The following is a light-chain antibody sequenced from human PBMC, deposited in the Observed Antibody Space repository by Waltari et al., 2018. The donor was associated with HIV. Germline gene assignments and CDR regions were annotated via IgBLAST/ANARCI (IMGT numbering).Light chain of an antibody. V-gene: IGKV1-5*03. CDR1: QNVGAF. CDR2: QAS. Sequence: DIRLTQSPSTLSASAGDRVAITCRAGQNVGAFLAWYQQKPWKPPKLLIFQASILEGGVPSRFSGSVSVSDFTLTINGLQSDDFATYYCHQYASFSGTFGQGTKVEL. J-gene: IGKJ1*01. CDR3: HQYASFSGT.